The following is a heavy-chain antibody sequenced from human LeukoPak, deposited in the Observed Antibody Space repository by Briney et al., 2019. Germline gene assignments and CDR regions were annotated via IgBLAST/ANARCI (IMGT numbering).Heavy chain of an antibody. J-gene: IGHJ4*02. Sequence: SETLSLTCTVSGGSISSHYWSWIRQPPGKGLEWIGFIYYSGSTNYNPSHKSRVTISLDTSKNQFSLKLSSVTAADTALYYCASQGAGRYFDYWGQGTLVTVSS. CDR3: ASQGAGRYFDY. CDR1: GGSISSHY. CDR2: IYYSGST. V-gene: IGHV4-59*11. D-gene: IGHD6-19*01.